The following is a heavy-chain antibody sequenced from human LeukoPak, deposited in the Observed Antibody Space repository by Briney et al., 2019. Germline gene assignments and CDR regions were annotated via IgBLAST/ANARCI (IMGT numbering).Heavy chain of an antibody. J-gene: IGHJ5*02. CDR2: ISGSGGST. D-gene: IGHD3-10*01. CDR1: GFTFSSYA. V-gene: IGHV3-23*01. Sequence: TGGSLRLSCAASGFTFSSYAMSWVRQAPGKGLEWVSAISGSGGSTYYADSVKGRFTISRDNSKNALYLQMNSLRAEDTAVYYCAKGAAGGSGSYYQKNWFDPWGQGTLVTVSS. CDR3: AKGAAGGSGSYYQKNWFDP.